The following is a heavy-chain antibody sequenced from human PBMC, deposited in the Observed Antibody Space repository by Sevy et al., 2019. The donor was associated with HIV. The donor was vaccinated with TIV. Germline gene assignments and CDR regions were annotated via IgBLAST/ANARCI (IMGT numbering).Heavy chain of an antibody. J-gene: IGHJ5*02. CDR3: TRRLSGSSSGRWFDP. Sequence: SETLSLICTVSGASISSSSYYWGWIRQPPGNGLEWIGSVYYSGISFYTPSLKSRVTISIDTSKNQFSLKLSSVTAADTAVYYCTRRLSGSSSGRWFDPWGQGTLVTVSS. V-gene: IGHV4-39*01. D-gene: IGHD6-6*01. CDR1: GASISSSSYY. CDR2: VYYSGIS.